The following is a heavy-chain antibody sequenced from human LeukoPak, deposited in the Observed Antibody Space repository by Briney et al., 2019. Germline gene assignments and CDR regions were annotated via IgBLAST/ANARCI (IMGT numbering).Heavy chain of an antibody. Sequence: HPGGSLRLSCAASGFTFSSYAMHWVRQAPGKGLEWVAVISYDGSNKYYADSVKGRFTISRDNSKSTLYLQMNSLRAEDTAVYYCARDASGSGSYYYHYYGMDVWGQGTTVTVSS. D-gene: IGHD3-10*01. CDR3: ARDASGSGSYYYHYYGMDV. J-gene: IGHJ6*02. CDR2: ISYDGSNK. CDR1: GFTFSSYA. V-gene: IGHV3-30-3*01.